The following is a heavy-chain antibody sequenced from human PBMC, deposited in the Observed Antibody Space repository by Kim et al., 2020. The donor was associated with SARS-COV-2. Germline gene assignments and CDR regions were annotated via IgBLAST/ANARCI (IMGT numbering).Heavy chain of an antibody. CDR3: ARCPVSMPMVRGMITTTLVYYYNWDA. J-gene: IGHJ6*02. V-gene: IGHV3-48*02. CDR2: ISSSSTTM. Sequence: GGSLRLSCAASGFNFNTYSMNWVRQAPGKGLEWVSYISSSSTTMYYADSVRGRFTISRENAKNSLFLQMNSLRDEDTAVYYCARCPVSMPMVRGMITTTLVYYYNWDAGGQGTTVPVSS. CDR1: GFNFNTYS. D-gene: IGHD3-10*01.